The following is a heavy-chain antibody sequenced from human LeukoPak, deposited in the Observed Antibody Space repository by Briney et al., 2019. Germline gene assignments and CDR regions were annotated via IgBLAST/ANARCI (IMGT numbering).Heavy chain of an antibody. CDR1: GFTCGDYP. CDR2: LGSKTSGGTT. D-gene: IGHD6-13*01. J-gene: IGHJ4*02. CDR3: TRAPYSSNGFFDY. V-gene: IGHV3-49*03. Sequence: SLRLSCTASGFTCGDYPVRWFRQAPGEGLVWGGFLGSKTSGGTTEYAASVNGRLAISRDDSKSIAYVQMNTLKTEDTAVYYCTRAPYSSNGFFDYWGQGTLVTVSS.